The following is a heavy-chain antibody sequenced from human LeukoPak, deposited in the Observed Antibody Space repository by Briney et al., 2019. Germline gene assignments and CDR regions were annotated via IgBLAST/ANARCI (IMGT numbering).Heavy chain of an antibody. CDR3: ARVSGWELLRGSSGRAFDY. CDR1: GFTFSNAW. Sequence: GGSLRLSCAASGFTFSNAWMSWVRQAPGKGLEWVANIKQDGSEKYYVDSVKGRFTISRDNAKNSLYLQMNSLRAEDTAVYYCARVSGWELLRGSSGRAFDYWGQGTLVTVSS. CDR2: IKQDGSEK. D-gene: IGHD1-26*01. J-gene: IGHJ4*02. V-gene: IGHV3-7*01.